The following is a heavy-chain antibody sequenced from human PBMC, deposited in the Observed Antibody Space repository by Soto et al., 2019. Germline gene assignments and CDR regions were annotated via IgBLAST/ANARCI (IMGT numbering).Heavy chain of an antibody. CDR2: ISYDGSNK. J-gene: IGHJ4*02. D-gene: IGHD3-22*01. CDR1: GFTFSSYG. CDR3: ALQLEDSSGYPQPSPFDY. Sequence: GGSLRLSCAASGFTFSSYGMHWVRQAPGKGLEWVAVISYDGSNKYYADSVKGRFTISRDNSKNTLYLQMNSLRAEDTAVYYCALQLEDSSGYPQPSPFDYWGQGTLVTVSS. V-gene: IGHV3-30*03.